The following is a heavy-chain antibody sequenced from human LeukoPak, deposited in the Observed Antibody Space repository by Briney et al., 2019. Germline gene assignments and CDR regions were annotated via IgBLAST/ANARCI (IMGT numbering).Heavy chain of an antibody. D-gene: IGHD3-22*01. CDR2: INHRGST. V-gene: IGHV4-34*01. CDR1: GGSFSGYY. Sequence: SETLTLTCAVHGGSFSGYYWSWIRQPPGKGLEWIGEINHRGSTNYNPSLKSRVTISVDTSKNQFSLKLSSVTAADTAVYYCAREGISSGYSYWGQGTLVTVSS. J-gene: IGHJ4*02. CDR3: AREGISSGYSY.